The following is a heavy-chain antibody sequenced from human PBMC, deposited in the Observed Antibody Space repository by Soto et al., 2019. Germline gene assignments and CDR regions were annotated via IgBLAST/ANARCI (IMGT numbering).Heavy chain of an antibody. CDR1: GGTFSSYA. D-gene: IGHD7-27*01. CDR3: AGSGGTELGDLLEL. Sequence: QVQLVQSGAEVKKPGSSVKVSCKASGGTFSSYAISWVRQAPGQGLEWMGGFIPIFGTANYAQMFQGRGTITADESTGTAYMELSSLRSEDTAVYYCAGSGGTELGDLLELWGQGTLVTVSS. CDR2: FIPIFGTA. J-gene: IGHJ4*02. V-gene: IGHV1-69*12.